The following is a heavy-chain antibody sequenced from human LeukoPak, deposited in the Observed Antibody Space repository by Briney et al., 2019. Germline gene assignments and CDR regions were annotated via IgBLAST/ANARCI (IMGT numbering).Heavy chain of an antibody. J-gene: IGHJ5*02. D-gene: IGHD6-19*01. CDR2: INPNSGGT. CDR1: GYTFTSYG. CDR3: ARDLVAVAGPYNWFDP. V-gene: IGHV1-2*02. Sequence: ASVTVSCKASGYTFTSYGISWVRQAPGQGLEWMGWINPNSGGTNYAQKFQGRVTMTRDTSISTAYMELSRLRSDDTAVYYCARDLVAVAGPYNWFDPWGQGTLVTVSS.